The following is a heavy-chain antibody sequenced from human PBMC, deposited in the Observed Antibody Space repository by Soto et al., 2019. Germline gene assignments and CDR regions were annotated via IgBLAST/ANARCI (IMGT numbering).Heavy chain of an antibody. CDR1: GFTFSSYT. V-gene: IGHV3-30-3*01. Sequence: GGSLRLSCEASGFTFSSYTMHRVRQAPGKGLEWVAVISYDGSNKYYADSVKGRFTISRDNSQNTLYLQLNSLRAEDTAVYYCARVQSSGSYYGLWGHGTMVTSSS. CDR2: ISYDGSNK. CDR3: ARVQSSGSYYGL. D-gene: IGHD1-26*01. J-gene: IGHJ3*01.